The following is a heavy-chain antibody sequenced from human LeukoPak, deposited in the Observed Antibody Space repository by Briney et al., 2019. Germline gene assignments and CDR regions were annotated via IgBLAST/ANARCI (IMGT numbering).Heavy chain of an antibody. Sequence: SETLSLTCTVSGGSISSYYWSWIRQPPGKGLEWIGYIYYSGSTNYNPSLKSRVTISMDTSKNQFSLKLSSVTAADTAVYYCARVPIYGVPWYYFDYWGQGTLVTVSS. V-gene: IGHV4-59*01. J-gene: IGHJ4*02. CDR1: GGSISSYY. CDR2: IYYSGST. D-gene: IGHD4-17*01. CDR3: ARVPIYGVPWYYFDY.